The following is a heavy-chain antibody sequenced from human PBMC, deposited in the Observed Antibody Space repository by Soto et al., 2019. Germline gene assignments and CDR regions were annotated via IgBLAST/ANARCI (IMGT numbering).Heavy chain of an antibody. CDR1: GFTFSSYW. J-gene: IGHJ6*03. CDR2: INSDGSST. V-gene: IGHV3-74*01. CDR3: ARARPEDDFWSGYYRSEYYYYYMDV. Sequence: GGSLRLSCAASGFTFSSYWMHWVRQGPGKGLVWVSRINSDGSSTSYADSLKGRFTISRDNAKNTLYLQMNSLRAEDTAVYYCARARPEDDFWSGYYRSEYYYYYMDVWGKGTTVTVSS. D-gene: IGHD3-3*01.